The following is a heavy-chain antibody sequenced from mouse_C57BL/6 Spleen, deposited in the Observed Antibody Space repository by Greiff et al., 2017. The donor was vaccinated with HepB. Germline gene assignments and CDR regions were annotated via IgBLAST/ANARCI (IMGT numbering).Heavy chain of an antibody. J-gene: IGHJ1*03. Sequence: EVQRVESGGGLVKPGGSLKLSCAASGFTFSSYAMSWVRQTPEKRLEWVATISDGGSYTYYQDNVKGRFTISRDNAKNNLYLQMSHLKSEDTAMYDCARVGGYDYWYFDVWGTGTTVTVAS. CDR1: GFTFSSYA. CDR2: ISDGGSYT. CDR3: ARVGGYDYWYFDV. D-gene: IGHD2-2*01. V-gene: IGHV5-4*01.